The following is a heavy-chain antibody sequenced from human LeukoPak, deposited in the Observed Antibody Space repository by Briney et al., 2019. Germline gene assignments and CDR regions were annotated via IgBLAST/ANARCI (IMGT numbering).Heavy chain of an antibody. CDR2: INTNTGNP. Sequence: ASVKVSCKASGYTFTSYGISWVRQAPGQGLEWMGWINTNTGNPTYAQGFTGRFVFSLDTSVSTAYLQISSLKAEDTAVYYCARVQYYYDSSGYFLQSVDAFDIRGQGTMVTVSS. J-gene: IGHJ3*02. V-gene: IGHV7-4-1*02. CDR3: ARVQYYYDSSGYFLQSVDAFDI. D-gene: IGHD3-22*01. CDR1: GYTFTSYG.